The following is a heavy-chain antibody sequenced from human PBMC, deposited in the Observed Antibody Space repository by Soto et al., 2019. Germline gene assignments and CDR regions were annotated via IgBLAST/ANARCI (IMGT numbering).Heavy chain of an antibody. J-gene: IGHJ3*02. Sequence: GGSLRLSCAASGFTFSSYGMHWVRQAPGKGLEWVAVISYDGSNKYYADSVKGRFTISRDNSKNTLYLQMNSLRAEDTAVYYCAKDYYGSGISYAFDIWGQGTMVTVSS. D-gene: IGHD3-10*01. V-gene: IGHV3-30*18. CDR1: GFTFSSYG. CDR2: ISYDGSNK. CDR3: AKDYYGSGISYAFDI.